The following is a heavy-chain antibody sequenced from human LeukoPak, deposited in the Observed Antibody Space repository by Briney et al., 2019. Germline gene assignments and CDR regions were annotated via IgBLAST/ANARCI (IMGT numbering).Heavy chain of an antibody. J-gene: IGHJ4*02. Sequence: SETLSLTCTVSGXSIISSSYYWGWIRQPPGKGLEWIGSIYYSGNTYYNPSLKGRVTISADTSNNQFYLKLRSVTAADTAVYYCARLWSGLRPPDYWGQGTLVTVSS. D-gene: IGHD3-3*01. V-gene: IGHV4-39*01. CDR1: GXSIISSSYY. CDR2: IYYSGNT. CDR3: ARLWSGLRPPDY.